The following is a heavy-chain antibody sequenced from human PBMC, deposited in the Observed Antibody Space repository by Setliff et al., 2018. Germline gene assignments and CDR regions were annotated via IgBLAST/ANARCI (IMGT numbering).Heavy chain of an antibody. CDR2: ISYDGINK. V-gene: IGHV3-30*01. CDR1: GFSFSNYA. D-gene: IGHD4-17*01. CDR3: AKSIKPPVTTTWLYYYYFYMDV. J-gene: IGHJ6*03. Sequence: GGSLRLSCAASGFSFSNYAMHWVRQAPGKGLEWVAVISYDGINKYYADSVRGRFTISRDKSKNTLYLQMNSLRPEDIAVYYCAKSIKPPVTTTWLYYYYFYMDVWGKGTTVTVSS.